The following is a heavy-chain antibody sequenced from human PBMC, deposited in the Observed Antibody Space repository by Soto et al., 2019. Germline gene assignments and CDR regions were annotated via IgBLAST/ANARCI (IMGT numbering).Heavy chain of an antibody. CDR2: TRNKANSYTT. V-gene: IGHV3-72*01. CDR3: ARAAGYYYYYGMDV. Sequence: VGSLRLSCAASGFTFSDHYMDWVRQAPGKGLKWVGRTRNKANSYTTEYAASVKGRFTISRDDSKNSLYLQMNSLKTEDTAVYYCARAAGYYYYYGMDVWGQGTTVTVSS. CDR1: GFTFSDHY. J-gene: IGHJ6*02.